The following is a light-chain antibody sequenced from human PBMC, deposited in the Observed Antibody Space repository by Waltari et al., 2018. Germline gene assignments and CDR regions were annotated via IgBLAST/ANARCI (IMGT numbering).Light chain of an antibody. CDR1: QTILSPTNRNS. CDR3: HQYYTSPNT. V-gene: IGKV4-1*01. J-gene: IGKJ4*01. Sequence: DIVMAQSPDSLAVSLGERATISCNSSQTILSPTNRNSLAWYQQKPGQPPTLLIYWASTRQSGVPDRFSGRGSGTDFNLTIDGLQAEDVAIYYCHQYYTSPNTFGGGTQVEIK. CDR2: WAS.